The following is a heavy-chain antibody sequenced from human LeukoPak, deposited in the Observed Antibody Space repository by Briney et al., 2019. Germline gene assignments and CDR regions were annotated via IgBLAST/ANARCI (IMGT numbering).Heavy chain of an antibody. V-gene: IGHV3-21*01. Sequence: PGGSLRLSCAASGFTFSSYSINWVRQAPGKGLEWVSSISSSSSYIYYADSVKGRFTISRDNAKNSLYLQMNSLRAEDTAVYYCAREVAAAVDYWGQGTLVTVSS. CDR2: ISSSSSYI. D-gene: IGHD6-13*01. CDR1: GFTFSSYS. CDR3: AREVAAAVDY. J-gene: IGHJ4*02.